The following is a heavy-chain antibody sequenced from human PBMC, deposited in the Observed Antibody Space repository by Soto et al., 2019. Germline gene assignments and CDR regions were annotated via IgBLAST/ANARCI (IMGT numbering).Heavy chain of an antibody. CDR3: AKRVLRGLRWELPSFFDY. J-gene: IGHJ4*02. CDR2: ISGSGGST. D-gene: IGHD1-26*01. V-gene: IGHV3-23*01. CDR1: GFTFSSSA. Sequence: GGSLRLSSAASGFTFSSSAMSWVRQAPGKGLEWVSAISGSGGSTYYADSVKGRFTISRDNSKNTLYLQMNSLRAEDTAVYYCAKRVLRGLRWELPSFFDYWGQGTVVTVSS.